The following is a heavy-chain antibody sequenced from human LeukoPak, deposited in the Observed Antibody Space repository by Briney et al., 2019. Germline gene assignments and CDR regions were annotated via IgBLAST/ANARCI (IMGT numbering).Heavy chain of an antibody. V-gene: IGHV4-59*08. CDR1: GGSISSYY. Sequence: SETLSLTCTVSGGSISSYYWSWIRQPPGKGLEWIGYIYYSGSTNYNPSLKSRVTISVDTSKNQFSLKLSSVTAADTAVYYCARGGVSPVDYWGQGTLVTVSS. CDR3: ARGGVSPVDY. J-gene: IGHJ4*02. D-gene: IGHD3-16*01. CDR2: IYYSGST.